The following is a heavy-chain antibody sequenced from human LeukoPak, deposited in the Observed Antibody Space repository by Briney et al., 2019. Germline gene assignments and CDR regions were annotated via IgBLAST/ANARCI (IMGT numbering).Heavy chain of an antibody. D-gene: IGHD4-17*01. J-gene: IGHJ3*02. CDR1: RFTFSSYS. CDR3: ARDNPLASDTTTEVFDI. CDR2: ISSSSRVI. V-gene: IGHV3-21*01. Sequence: GGSLRLSCAASRFTFSSYSMNWVRQAPGKGLEWVSSISSSSRVIYYADSVKGRFTISRDNAENSLYLQMNSLRAEDTAMYYCARDNPLASDTTTEVFDIWGQGTMVTVSS.